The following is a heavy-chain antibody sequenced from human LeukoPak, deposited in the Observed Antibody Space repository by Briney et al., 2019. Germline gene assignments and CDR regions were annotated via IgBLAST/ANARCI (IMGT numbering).Heavy chain of an antibody. D-gene: IGHD6-13*01. CDR3: ARGSYSSSWSEYFQH. V-gene: IGHV1-8*01. Sequence: GASVKVSCKASGYTFTNYNIDWVRQATGQGLEWMGWINPNSGRAGCVQKFQGRVNITRDTSISTAYMELSSLRSEDTAVYYCARGSYSSSWSEYFQHWGQGTLVTVSS. J-gene: IGHJ1*01. CDR1: GYTFTNYN. CDR2: INPNSGRA.